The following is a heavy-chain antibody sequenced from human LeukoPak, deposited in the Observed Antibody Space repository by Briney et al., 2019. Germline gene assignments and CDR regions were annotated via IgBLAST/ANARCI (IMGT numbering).Heavy chain of an antibody. CDR2: ISSSSSTI. J-gene: IGHJ4*02. V-gene: IGHV3-48*04. D-gene: IGHD2-8*02. CDR1: GFTFSSYS. Sequence: PGGSLRLSCAASGFTFSSYSMIWVRQAPGKGLEWVSYISSSSSTIYYADSVKGRFTISRDNAKNSLYLQMNSLRAEDTAVYYCAKHLEAGGYYFDYWGQGTLVTVSS. CDR3: AKHLEAGGYYFDY.